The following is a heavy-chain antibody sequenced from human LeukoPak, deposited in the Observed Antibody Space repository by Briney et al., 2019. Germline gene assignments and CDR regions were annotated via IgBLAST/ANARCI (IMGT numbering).Heavy chain of an antibody. CDR2: IGTAGDT. CDR1: GFTFSSYD. J-gene: IGHJ3*02. V-gene: IGHV3-13*01. Sequence: PGGSLRLSCAASGFTFSSYDMHWVRQATGKGLEWVSAIGTAGDTYYPGSVKGRFTISRENAKNSLYLQMNSLRAGDTAVYYCARDRGGGDAFDIWGQGTMVTVSS. D-gene: IGHD2-15*01. CDR3: ARDRGGGDAFDI.